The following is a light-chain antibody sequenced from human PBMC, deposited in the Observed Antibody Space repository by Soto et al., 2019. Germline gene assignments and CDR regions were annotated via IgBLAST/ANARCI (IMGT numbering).Light chain of an antibody. Sequence: QSALTHPASVSGSPGQSITISCTGTSSDVGAYNLVSWYQHLPDKAPKLIISEVTNRPSGVSDRFSGSKSGNTASLTISGLQAEDEADYYCASLTTTNFVVGSGTKLTVL. J-gene: IGLJ1*01. CDR2: EVT. CDR3: ASLTTTNFV. V-gene: IGLV2-14*01. CDR1: SSDVGAYNL.